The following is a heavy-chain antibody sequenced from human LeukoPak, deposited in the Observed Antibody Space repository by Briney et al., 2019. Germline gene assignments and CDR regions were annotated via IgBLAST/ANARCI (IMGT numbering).Heavy chain of an antibody. CDR3: AGGKATFDY. Sequence: SETLSLTCTVSGGSISSGSYYWSWIRQPAGKGLEWIGRIYISGSTNYNPSLKSRVTISVDTSKNQFSLKLSSVTAADTAVYYWAGGKATFDYWGQGTLVTVSS. CDR2: IYISGST. D-gene: IGHD3-16*01. CDR1: GGSISSGSYY. V-gene: IGHV4-61*02. J-gene: IGHJ4*02.